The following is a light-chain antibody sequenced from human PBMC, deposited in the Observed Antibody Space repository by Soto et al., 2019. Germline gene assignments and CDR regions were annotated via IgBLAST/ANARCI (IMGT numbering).Light chain of an antibody. J-gene: IGLJ1*01. Sequence: QSALTQPASVSGSPGQSITISCTGTSSDVGGYNYVSWYQQHPVKAPKLMIYDVTNRPSGVSDRFSGSKSGNTASLTISGLQAEDEADYYCSSYTSSSTPHVLGTGTKLTVL. CDR3: SSYTSSSTPHV. V-gene: IGLV2-14*01. CDR2: DVT. CDR1: SSDVGGYNY.